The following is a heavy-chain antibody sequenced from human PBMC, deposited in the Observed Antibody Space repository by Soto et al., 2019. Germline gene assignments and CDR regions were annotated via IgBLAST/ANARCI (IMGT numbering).Heavy chain of an antibody. CDR2: INPSDGST. Sequence: ASVKVSCKASGNTFTSYHTHWLRQAPGQALEWLGKINPSDGSTDFAQKFQGRVTMTRDTSTSTLYLQLSSLTSEDTAVYYCARAFYSGSYPHYFYYSGMDVWGQGTTVTVSS. CDR3: ARAFYSGSYPHYFYYSGMDV. V-gene: IGHV1-46*01. D-gene: IGHD1-26*01. CDR1: GNTFTSYH. J-gene: IGHJ6*02.